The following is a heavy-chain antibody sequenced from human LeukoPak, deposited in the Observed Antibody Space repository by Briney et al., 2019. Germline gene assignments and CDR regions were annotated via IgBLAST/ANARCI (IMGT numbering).Heavy chain of an antibody. CDR1: GNILTRYT. D-gene: IGHD1-26*01. V-gene: IGHV7-4-1*02. CDR3: TSVIVGATAPWFDP. Sequence: ASVKVSYKASGNILTRYTINWVRQAPGQGLEWMGWINTNTGKPVYAQGLTGRFVFSWDTSVSTAYLQISSLKTEDTGIYFCTSVIVGATAPWFDPWGQGTPVTVSS. CDR2: INTNTGKP. J-gene: IGHJ5*02.